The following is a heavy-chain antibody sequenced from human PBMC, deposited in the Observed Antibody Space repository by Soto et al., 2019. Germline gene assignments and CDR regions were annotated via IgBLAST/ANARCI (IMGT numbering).Heavy chain of an antibody. CDR1: GDSISTYY. D-gene: IGHD3-22*01. J-gene: IGHJ4*02. CDR2: IYYTGFT. V-gene: IGHV4-59*01. Sequence: SETLSLTCTVSGDSISTYYWSWIRQPPEKGLEWIGYIYYTGFTNYNPSLKSRVTISLDTSSNQFSLNLSSVTAADTAVYYCARRIELYYYDGSGFPPYYFDYWGQGTLVTVSS. CDR3: ARRIELYYYDGSGFPPYYFDY.